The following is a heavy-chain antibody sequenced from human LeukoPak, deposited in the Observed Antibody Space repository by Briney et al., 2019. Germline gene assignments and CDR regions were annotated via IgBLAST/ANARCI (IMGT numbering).Heavy chain of an antibody. V-gene: IGHV4-34*01. D-gene: IGHD2-15*01. CDR1: GGSFSGYY. J-gene: IGHJ4*02. Sequence: SETLSLTCAVYGGSFSGYYWSWTRQPPGKGLEWIGEINHSGSTNYNPSLKSRVTISVDTSKNQFSLKLSSVTAADTAVYYCSGGNGLFDYWGQGTLVTVSS. CDR3: SGGNGLFDY. CDR2: INHSGST.